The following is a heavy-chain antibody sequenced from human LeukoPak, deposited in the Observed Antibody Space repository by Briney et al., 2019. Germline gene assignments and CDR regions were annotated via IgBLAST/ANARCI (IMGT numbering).Heavy chain of an antibody. CDR2: IYYSGTT. D-gene: IGHD6-13*01. CDR3: ATSNSSSWYQAFDI. J-gene: IGHJ3*02. Sequence: SETLSLTCTVSDGCIRNYYWNWIRQSPGKGLEWIGYIYYSGTTKYNPSLKSRVTISIDTSKSQFSLNLSSVTAADTAVYYCATSNSSSWYQAFDIWGQGTMVTVSS. V-gene: IGHV4-59*01. CDR1: DGCIRNYY.